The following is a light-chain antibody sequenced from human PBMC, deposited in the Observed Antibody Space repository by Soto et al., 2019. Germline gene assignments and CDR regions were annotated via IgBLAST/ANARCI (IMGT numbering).Light chain of an antibody. CDR3: SSYTSSSPYV. V-gene: IGLV2-14*01. J-gene: IGLJ1*01. CDR2: DVS. Sequence: QSVLTQPASVSGSPGQSITISCTGKSSDVGGYNYVSWYQQQPGKAPKLMVYDVSNRPSGVSNRFSGSKSCNTASLTISGLLAEDEADYYCSSYTSSSPYVFGTGTKVTVL. CDR1: SSDVGGYNY.